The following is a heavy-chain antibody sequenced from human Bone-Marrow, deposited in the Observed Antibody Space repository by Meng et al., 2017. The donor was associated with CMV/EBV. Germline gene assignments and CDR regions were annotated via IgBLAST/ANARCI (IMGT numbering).Heavy chain of an antibody. CDR2: IYSGGSST. CDR1: GFTFSSYA. CDR3: AKGVFWSGYYTGNWFDP. J-gene: IGHJ5*02. V-gene: IGHV3-23*03. D-gene: IGHD3-3*01. Sequence: GESLKISCAASGFTFSSYAMSWVRQAPGKGLEWVSLIYSGGSSTDYADSVRGRFTISRDNSKNTLYLQMNSLRAEDTAIYYCAKGVFWSGYYTGNWFDPWGQGTLVTVPQ.